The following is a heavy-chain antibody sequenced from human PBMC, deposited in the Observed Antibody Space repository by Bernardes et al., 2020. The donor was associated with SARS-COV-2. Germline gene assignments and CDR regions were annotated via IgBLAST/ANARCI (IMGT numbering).Heavy chain of an antibody. CDR1: GFTFSSYA. Sequence: VGSLSLSCAASGFTFSSYAMHWVRQAPGKGLEWVAVISYDGSNKYYADSVKGRFTISRDNSKNTLYLQMNSLRAEDTAVYYCARGPGSHFDYWGQGTLVTVSS. D-gene: IGHD1-26*01. CDR2: ISYDGSNK. J-gene: IGHJ4*02. V-gene: IGHV3-30-3*01. CDR3: ARGPGSHFDY.